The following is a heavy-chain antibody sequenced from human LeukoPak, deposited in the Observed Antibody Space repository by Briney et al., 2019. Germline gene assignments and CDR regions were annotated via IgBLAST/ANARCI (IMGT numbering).Heavy chain of an antibody. CDR3: GRQTTVTTSADAFDI. D-gene: IGHD4-11*01. Sequence: SETLSLTCTVSGGSISSYYWSWIRQPPGKGLEWIGYIYYSGSINYNPSLKSRVTISVDTSKNQFSLKLSSVTAADTAVYYCGRQTTVTTSADAFDIWGQGTMVTVSS. CDR2: IYYSGSI. CDR1: GGSISSYY. V-gene: IGHV4-59*01. J-gene: IGHJ3*02.